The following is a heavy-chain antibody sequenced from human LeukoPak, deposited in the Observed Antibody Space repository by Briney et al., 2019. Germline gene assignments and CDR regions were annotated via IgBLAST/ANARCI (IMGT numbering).Heavy chain of an antibody. CDR2: ISSSSSYI. D-gene: IGHD6-6*01. CDR1: GFTFSSYS. CDR3: ARVVSDEAEDDY. J-gene: IGHJ4*02. Sequence: GGSLRLSCAASGFTFSSYSMNWVRQAPGKGLEWVSSISSSSSYIYYADSVKGRFTISRDNAKNSLYLQMNSQRAEDTAVYYCARVVSDEAEDDYWGQGTLVTVSS. V-gene: IGHV3-21*01.